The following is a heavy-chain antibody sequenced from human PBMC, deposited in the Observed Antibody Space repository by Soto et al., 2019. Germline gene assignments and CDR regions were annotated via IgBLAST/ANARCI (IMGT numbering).Heavy chain of an antibody. D-gene: IGHD1-26*01. CDR1: GGTFSSSA. CDR3: ATGVEWRQIDY. V-gene: IGHV1-69*06. Sequence: GASVKVSCTASGGTFSSSAISWVRQAPGQGLEWMGGIIPNYGKTIYAQKFQGRVTMTEDTSTNTAYMELSSLRSEDTAVYYCATGVEWRQIDYWGQGTLVTVSS. J-gene: IGHJ4*02. CDR2: IIPNYGKT.